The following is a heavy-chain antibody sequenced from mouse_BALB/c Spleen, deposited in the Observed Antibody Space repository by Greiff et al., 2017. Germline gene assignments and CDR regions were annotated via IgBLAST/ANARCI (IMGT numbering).Heavy chain of an antibody. V-gene: IGHV14-3*02. CDR2: IDPANGNT. Sequence: VQLKESGAELVKPGASVKLSCTASGFNIKDTYMHWVKQRPEQGLEWIGRIDPANGNTKYDPKFQGKATITADTSSNTAYLQLSSLTSEDTAVYYCARGGITTGFDYWGQGTTLTVSS. D-gene: IGHD2-4*01. J-gene: IGHJ2*01. CDR1: GFNIKDTY. CDR3: ARGGITTGFDY.